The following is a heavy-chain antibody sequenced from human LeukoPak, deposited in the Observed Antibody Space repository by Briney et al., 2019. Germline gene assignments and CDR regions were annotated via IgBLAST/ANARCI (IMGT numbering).Heavy chain of an antibody. Sequence: GGSLRLPCAASGFTVSSNYMSWVRQAPGKGLEWVSVIYSGGSIYYADSVKGRFTISRDNSKNTLYLQMNSLRAEDTAVYYCARAARDYYDSSGYPYWGQGTLVTVSS. J-gene: IGHJ4*02. CDR2: IYSGGSI. CDR3: ARAARDYYDSSGYPY. V-gene: IGHV3-53*01. D-gene: IGHD3-22*01. CDR1: GFTVSSNY.